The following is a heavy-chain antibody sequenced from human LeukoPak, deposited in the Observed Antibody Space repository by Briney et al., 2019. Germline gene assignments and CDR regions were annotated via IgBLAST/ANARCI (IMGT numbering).Heavy chain of an antibody. CDR1: GSTFSTST. CDR2: ITGGSHYI. CDR3: ARRGAGFDY. D-gene: IGHD6-19*01. V-gene: IGHV3-21*01. Sequence: GGSLRLFCAASGSTFSTSTMNWVRQAPGKGLEWVSYITGGSHYIYYADSVKGRFTISRDNAKNSLYLQMNNLRAEDTAVYYCARRGAGFDYWGLGTVVTVSS. J-gene: IGHJ4*02.